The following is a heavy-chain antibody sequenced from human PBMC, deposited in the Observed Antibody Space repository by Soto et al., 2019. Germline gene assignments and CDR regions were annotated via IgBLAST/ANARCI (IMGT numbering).Heavy chain of an antibody. CDR3: TTDSAAAALYYYGMDV. J-gene: IGHJ6*02. Sequence: EVQLVESGGGLVKPGGSLRLSCAASGFTFSNAWMSWVRQAPGKGLEWVGRIKSKTDGGTTDYAAPVKGRFTISRDDSKNTLYLQMNSLKTEDTAVYYCTTDSAAAALYYYGMDVWGQGTTVTVSS. D-gene: IGHD6-13*01. V-gene: IGHV3-15*01. CDR2: IKSKTDGGTT. CDR1: GFTFSNAW.